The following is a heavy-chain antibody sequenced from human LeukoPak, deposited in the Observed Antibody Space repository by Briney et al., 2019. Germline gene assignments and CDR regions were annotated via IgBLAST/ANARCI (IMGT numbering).Heavy chain of an antibody. CDR1: GFTFSSYS. Sequence: GGSLRLSCAASGFTFSSYSMNWVRQAPGKGLEWVALISWDGGTTSYVHSVKGRFIISRDNSKNSLYLQMNSLRIEDNGFYYCAKDIAGSGWYSFDSWGQGTLVTVSS. V-gene: IGHV3-43*01. CDR2: ISWDGGTT. CDR3: AKDIAGSGWYSFDS. J-gene: IGHJ4*02. D-gene: IGHD6-19*01.